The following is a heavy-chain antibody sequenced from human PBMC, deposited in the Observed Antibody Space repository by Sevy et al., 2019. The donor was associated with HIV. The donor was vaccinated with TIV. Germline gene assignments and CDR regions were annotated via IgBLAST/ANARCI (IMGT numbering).Heavy chain of an antibody. CDR1: GFTFSYYN. J-gene: IGHJ4*02. CDR2: ISSGSSYV. CDR3: ASPLHYYDSPSAY. V-gene: IGHV3-21*01. D-gene: IGHD3-22*01. Sequence: GGSLRLSCAASGFTFSYYNMNWVRQAPWKGLEWVSSISSGSSYVYHADSVKGRFTISRDNAKNSLYLQMNSLRTEDTAVYYCASPLHYYDSPSAYWGQGTQVTVSS.